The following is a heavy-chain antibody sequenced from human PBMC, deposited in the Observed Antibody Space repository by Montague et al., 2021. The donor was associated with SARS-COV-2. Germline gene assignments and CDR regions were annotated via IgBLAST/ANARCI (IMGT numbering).Heavy chain of an antibody. CDR1: GGSLSGYY. J-gene: IGHJ6*02. CDR2: INHSGST. CDR3: ARGRGTALFRRIYFGMDV. D-gene: IGHD1-1*01. V-gene: IGHV4-34*01. Sequence: SETLSLTCAVYGGSLSGYYWSWIRQPPGKGLEWIGKINHSGSTNXXPSLKSRVTISVDTSKNQFPLKLSSVTAADTAVYYCARGRGTALFRRIYFGMDVWGQGTTVTVSS.